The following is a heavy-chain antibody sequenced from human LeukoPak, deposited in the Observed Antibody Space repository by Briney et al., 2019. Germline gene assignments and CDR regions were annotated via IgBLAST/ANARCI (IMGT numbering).Heavy chain of an antibody. CDR1: GFTFSSYW. CDR2: IKQDGSEK. CDR3: AREKPVDPYCSGGSCYGLYCFDY. J-gene: IGHJ4*02. V-gene: IGHV3-7*03. Sequence: PGGSLRLSCAASGFTFSSYWMSWARQAPGKGLEWVANIKQDGSEKYYVDSVKGRFTISRDNAKNSLYLQMNSLRAEDTAVYYCAREKPVDPYCSGGSCYGLYCFDYWGQGTLVTVSS. D-gene: IGHD2-15*01.